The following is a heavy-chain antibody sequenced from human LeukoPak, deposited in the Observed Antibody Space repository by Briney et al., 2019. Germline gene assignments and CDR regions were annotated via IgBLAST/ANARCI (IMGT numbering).Heavy chain of an antibody. CDR1: GITFGSYA. CDR3: GYSYGNGAFDI. J-gene: IGHJ3*02. V-gene: IGHV3-23*01. Sequence: GGSLRLSCAASGITFGSYAMNWVRQAPGKWLEWVSRINSGGGTTYYAESVKGRFTISRDNSKNTLYPQMNSLRAEDTALYYCGYSYGNGAFDIWGQGTMVTVSS. CDR2: INSGGGTT. D-gene: IGHD5-18*01.